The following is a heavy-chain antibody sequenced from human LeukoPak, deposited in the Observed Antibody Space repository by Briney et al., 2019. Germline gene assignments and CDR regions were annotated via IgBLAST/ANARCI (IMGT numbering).Heavy chain of an antibody. Sequence: GGSLRLSCAASGFTFSSYSMNWVRQAPGKGLEWVSSISSSSSYIYYADSVKGRFTISRDNAKNSLYLQMNSLRAEDTAVYYCARALTGYYPGGNYWGQGTLVTVSS. CDR3: ARALTGYYPGGNY. CDR2: ISSSSSYI. V-gene: IGHV3-21*01. D-gene: IGHD3-9*01. CDR1: GFTFSSYS. J-gene: IGHJ4*02.